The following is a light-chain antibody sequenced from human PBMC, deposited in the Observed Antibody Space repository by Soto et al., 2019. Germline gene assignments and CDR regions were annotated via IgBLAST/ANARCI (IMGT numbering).Light chain of an antibody. CDR2: GVT. CDR3: SSYTSSTTLDVV. J-gene: IGLJ2*01. Sequence: QSALTQPASVSGSPGQSITISCTGTSSDVGGHNYVSWYQQHPGTAPKLMIYGVTNRPSGVSNRFSGSKSGNTASLTISGLQAEDEADYYCSSYTSSTTLDVVFGGGTKLTVL. V-gene: IGLV2-14*01. CDR1: SSDVGGHNY.